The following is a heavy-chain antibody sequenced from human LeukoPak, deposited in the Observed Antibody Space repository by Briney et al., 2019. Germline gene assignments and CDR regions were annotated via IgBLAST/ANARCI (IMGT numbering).Heavy chain of an antibody. J-gene: IGHJ5*02. D-gene: IGHD2/OR15-2a*01. Sequence: GAPLQISCQASGSTFSSNWIGGVRPLPGKGLEWMGLIYPGDSETKYSPSFEGQVTISADNSITTVYLHWGGLKASDTAIYYCVRLPRMQQIFFDHWGQGAQVTVSS. CDR3: VRLPRMQQIFFDH. CDR2: IYPGDSET. V-gene: IGHV5-51*01. CDR1: GSTFSSNW.